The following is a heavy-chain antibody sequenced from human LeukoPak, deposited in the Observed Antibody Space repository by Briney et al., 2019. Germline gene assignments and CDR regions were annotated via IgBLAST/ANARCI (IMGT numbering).Heavy chain of an antibody. CDR3: ATDSPGIAAAGRVY. D-gene: IGHD6-13*01. Sequence: PSGSLILSCAASGFTVSSNYMTWVRQAPGKGLERVSVIYSGDSTYYADSVKGRFTISRDNSKNTLYLQMNSLRAEDTAVYYCATDSPGIAAAGRVYWGQGTLVTVPS. V-gene: IGHV3-66*02. CDR2: IYSGDST. J-gene: IGHJ4*02. CDR1: GFTVSSNY.